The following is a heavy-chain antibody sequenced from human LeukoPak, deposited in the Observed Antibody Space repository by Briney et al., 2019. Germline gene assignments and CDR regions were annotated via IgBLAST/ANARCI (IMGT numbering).Heavy chain of an antibody. V-gene: IGHV4-61*02. D-gene: IGHD3-3*01. CDR1: GGSISSGGYY. Sequence: SETLSLTCTVSGGSISSGGYYWSWIRQPAGKGLEWIGRIYTSGSTNYNPSLKSRVTISVDTSKNQFSLKLSSVTAADTAVYYYARDCTEDNNYDFWSGYYRYYYMDVWGQGTMVTVSS. CDR2: IYTSGST. CDR3: ARDCTEDNNYDFWSGYYRYYYMDV. J-gene: IGHJ6*03.